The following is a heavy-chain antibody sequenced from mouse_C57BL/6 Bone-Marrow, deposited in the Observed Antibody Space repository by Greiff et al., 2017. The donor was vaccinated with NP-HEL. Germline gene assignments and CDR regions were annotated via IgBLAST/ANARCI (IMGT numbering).Heavy chain of an antibody. D-gene: IGHD2-10*02. CDR2: SRNKANDYTT. V-gene: IGHV7-1*01. CDR3: AREYGNYESGFAY. Sequence: EVKLMESGGGLVQSGRSLRLSCATSGFTFSDFYMEWVRHAPGKGLEWIAASRNKANDYTTEYSASVKGRFIVSRVTSQSILYLQMNALRAEDTAIYYWAREYGNYESGFAYWGQGTLVTVSA. CDR1: GFTFSDFY. J-gene: IGHJ3*01.